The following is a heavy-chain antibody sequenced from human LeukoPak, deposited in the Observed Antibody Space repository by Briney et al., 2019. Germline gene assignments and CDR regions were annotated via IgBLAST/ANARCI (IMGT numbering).Heavy chain of an antibody. J-gene: IGHJ5*02. CDR1: GFTFNDYY. CDR3: ARAAGWFDP. V-gene: IGHV3-11*01. Sequence: PGGSLRLSCAASGFTFNDYYVTWIRQAPGKGLEWVSYISSSSNNIHYANSARGRFTISRDNAKNSVYLQMNSLRAEDTAIYYCARAAGWFDPWGQGTLVTVSS. CDR2: ISSSSNNI.